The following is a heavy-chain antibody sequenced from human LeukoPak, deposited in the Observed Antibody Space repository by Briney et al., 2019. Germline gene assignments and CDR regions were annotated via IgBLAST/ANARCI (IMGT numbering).Heavy chain of an antibody. D-gene: IGHD3-3*01. J-gene: IGHJ5*02. CDR1: GYSISSGYY. Sequence: PSETLSLTCAVSGYSISSGYYWGWIRQPPGKGLEWIGSIYHSGSTYYNPSLKSRVTISVDTSKNQFSLKLSSVTAADAAVYYCARSYYDFWSGYPNWFDPWGQGTLVTVSS. CDR2: IYHSGST. V-gene: IGHV4-38-2*01. CDR3: ARSYYDFWSGYPNWFDP.